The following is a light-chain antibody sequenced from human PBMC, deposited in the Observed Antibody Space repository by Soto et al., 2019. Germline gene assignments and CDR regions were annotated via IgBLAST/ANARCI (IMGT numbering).Light chain of an antibody. V-gene: IGKV3-20*01. Sequence: EIVLTQSPGTLSLSPGERATLSCRASQSVSNYLAWYQRKPGQAPRLLIYGASSRATGIPDRFSGSGSGTDFTLPISRLGPEDLGVYYCHQYGGSPQRFGKGTRVDIK. CDR1: QSVSNY. CDR3: HQYGGSPQR. CDR2: GAS. J-gene: IGKJ1*01.